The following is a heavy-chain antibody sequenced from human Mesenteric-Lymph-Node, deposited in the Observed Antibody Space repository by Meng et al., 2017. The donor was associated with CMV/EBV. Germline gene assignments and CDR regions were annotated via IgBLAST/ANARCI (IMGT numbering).Heavy chain of an antibody. CDR2: IKQDGSEK. D-gene: IGHD1-26*01. J-gene: IGHJ4*02. CDR1: GFTFNSYW. CDR3: ARVGRGGVSGSVDY. V-gene: IGHV3-7*03. Sequence: GESLKISCAASGFTFNSYWMSWVRQAPGKGLEWVANIKQDGSEKYYVDSVKGRSTISRDNAKNSLYLQMNSLRAEDTAFYYCARVGRGGVSGSVDYWGQGALVTVSS.